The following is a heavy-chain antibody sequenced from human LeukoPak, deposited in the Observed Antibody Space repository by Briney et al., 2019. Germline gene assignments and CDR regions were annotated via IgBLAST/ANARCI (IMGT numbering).Heavy chain of an antibody. CDR1: GYTLTSYY. CDR2: INLSAGST. CDR3: ARDGRTYNTSWFYFDY. J-gene: IGHJ4*02. Sequence: ASVQVSCTASGYTLTSYYLHWVRQAPGQGLEWMGIINLSAGSTSYAQRFQGRVTMTRDTSTSTIYMELSSLRSEDTAVYYCARDGRTYNTSWFYFDYWGQGTLVTVYS. D-gene: IGHD6-13*01. V-gene: IGHV1-46*01.